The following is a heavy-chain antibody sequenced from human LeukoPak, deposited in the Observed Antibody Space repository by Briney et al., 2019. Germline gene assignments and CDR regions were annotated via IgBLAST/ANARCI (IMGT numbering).Heavy chain of an antibody. J-gene: IGHJ4*02. CDR3: ARDRTMTTVTDFDS. CDR1: GFIFDDYG. D-gene: IGHD4-17*01. V-gene: IGHV3-20*04. Sequence: GGSLRLSCAASGFIFDDYGMSWVRQAPGRGLEWVSVITWNGGSTSYADSVKGRFTISRDNAKNSLYLQMNSLRAEDTALYYCARDRTMTTVTDFDSWGQGTLVAVSS. CDR2: ITWNGGST.